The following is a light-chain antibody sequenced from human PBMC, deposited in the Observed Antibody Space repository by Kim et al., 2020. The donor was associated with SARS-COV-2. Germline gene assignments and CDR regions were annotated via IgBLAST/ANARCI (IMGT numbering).Light chain of an antibody. CDR2: RDS. CDR1: NIGSKN. V-gene: IGLV3-9*01. J-gene: IGLJ2*01. CDR3: HVWDSSTVV. Sequence: SYELTQPLSVSVALGQKARITCGGNNIGSKNVHWYQQKPGQAPVLVIYRDSNRPSGIPERFSGSNSGNTATLTISRAQAGDEADYYCHVWDSSTVVFGGG.